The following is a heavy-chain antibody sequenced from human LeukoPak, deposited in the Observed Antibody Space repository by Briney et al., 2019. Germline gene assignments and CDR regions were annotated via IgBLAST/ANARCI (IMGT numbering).Heavy chain of an antibody. CDR2: IKGDGSDK. CDR1: GFTFSSHW. V-gene: IGHV3-7*01. J-gene: IGHJ3*01. D-gene: IGHD2-2*01. CDR3: AREGHCSSKSCPEGV. Sequence: GGSLRLSCAASGFTFSSHWLSWVRQAPGKGLEWVANIKGDGSDKYYVDSVKGRVTISRDNTKNSLYLQMNSLRAEDTAVYYCAREGHCSSKSCPEGVWGQGTTVTVSS.